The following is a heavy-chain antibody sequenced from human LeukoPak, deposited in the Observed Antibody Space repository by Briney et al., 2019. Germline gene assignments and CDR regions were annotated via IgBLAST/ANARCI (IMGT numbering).Heavy chain of an antibody. V-gene: IGHV4-39*07. CDR1: GGSISSSSYY. D-gene: IGHD3-22*01. CDR2: IYYSGST. Sequence: SETLSLTCTVSGGSISSSSYYWGWIRQPPGKGLEWIGSIYYSGSTYYNPSLKSRVTISVDTSKNQFSLKLSSVTAADTAVYYCARYYYDSSAVDYWGQGTLVTVSS. J-gene: IGHJ4*02. CDR3: ARYYYDSSAVDY.